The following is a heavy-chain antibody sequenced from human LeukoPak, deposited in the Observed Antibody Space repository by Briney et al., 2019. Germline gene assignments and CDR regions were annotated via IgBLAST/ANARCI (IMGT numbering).Heavy chain of an antibody. CDR1: GYTFTGYY. CDR2: INPNSGGT. V-gene: IGHV1-2*06. J-gene: IGHJ5*02. Sequence: ASVKVSCKASGYTFTGYYMHWVRQAPGQGLEWMGRINPNSGGTNYAQKFQGRVTMTRDTSISTAYMELSRLRSDDTAMYYCARDPYPAPCYYDSSGYHNWFDPWGQGTLVTVSS. CDR3: ARDPYPAPCYYDSSGYHNWFDP. D-gene: IGHD3-22*01.